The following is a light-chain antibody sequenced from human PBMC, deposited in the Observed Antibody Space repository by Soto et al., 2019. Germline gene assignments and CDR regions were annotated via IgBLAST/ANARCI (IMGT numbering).Light chain of an antibody. CDR3: MQALQTRA. J-gene: IGKJ3*01. CDR1: QSLLHSNGYNY. CDR2: LGS. V-gene: IGKV2-28*01. Sequence: DIVMTQSPLSLPVTPGEPASISCRSSQSLLHSNGYNYLDWYLQKPGQSPQLLIYLGSNRASGVPDRCSGSGSGTHFTMKISRVEAEDVGVYYCMQALQTRAFGPGTKVDIK.